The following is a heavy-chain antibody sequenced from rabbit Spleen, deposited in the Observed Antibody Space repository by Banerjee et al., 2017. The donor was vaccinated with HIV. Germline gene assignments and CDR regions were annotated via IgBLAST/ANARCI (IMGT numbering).Heavy chain of an antibody. Sequence: QEQLEESGGDLVKPEGSLTLTCTASGFSFSSSHWICWVRQAPGKGLEWIACIYAGSTGSTWYARWAKGRFTISKTSSTTVTLQMTSLTAADTATYFCARWESLYAGDPGVSSLQLWGPGTLVTVS. V-gene: IGHV1S45*01. CDR1: GFSFSSSHW. D-gene: IGHD4-2*01. CDR2: IYAGSTGST. J-gene: IGHJ6*01. CDR3: ARWESLYAGDPGVSSLQL.